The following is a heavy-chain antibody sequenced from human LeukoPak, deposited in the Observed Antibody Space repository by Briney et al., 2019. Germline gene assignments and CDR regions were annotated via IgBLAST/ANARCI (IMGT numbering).Heavy chain of an antibody. V-gene: IGHV3-23*01. D-gene: IGHD3-10*01. CDR3: AREMHGDLDY. J-gene: IGHJ4*02. CDR2: LCASGCTA. Sequence: GGSLRLSCAASGFMFSSYAMSWVRQAPGTGLEWVSTLCASGCTAYYADSVKGRFTISRDKSKNTLYLQTNSLTTEDTAVYYCAREMHGDLDYWGQGTLVTVSS. CDR1: GFMFSSYA.